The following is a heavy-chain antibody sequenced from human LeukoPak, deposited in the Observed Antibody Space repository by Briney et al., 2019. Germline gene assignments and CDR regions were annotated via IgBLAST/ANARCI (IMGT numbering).Heavy chain of an antibody. J-gene: IGHJ4*02. CDR1: GETFSSYG. CDR3: AVAKTGWDYWDN. D-gene: IGHD1-14*01. V-gene: IGHV1-69*01. Sequence: GSSVKVSCKASGETFSSYGISWVRQAPGQGLEWMGGIIPMFGTTNYAQKFQGRVTIIADESTRTAYMGLKSLRFDDTAVYFCAVAKTGWDYWDNWGQGTLVTVSS. CDR2: IIPMFGTT.